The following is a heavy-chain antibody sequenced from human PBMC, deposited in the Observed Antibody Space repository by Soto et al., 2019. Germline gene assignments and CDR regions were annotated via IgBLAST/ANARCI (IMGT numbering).Heavy chain of an antibody. Sequence: SETLSLTCAVYGGSFSGYYWSWIRQPPGKGLEWIGEINHSGSTNYNPSLKSRVTISVDTSKNQFSLKLSSVIAADTAVYYCARGRVRFSFDYWGQGTLVTISS. J-gene: IGHJ4*02. CDR3: ARGRVRFSFDY. D-gene: IGHD4-17*01. V-gene: IGHV4-34*01. CDR1: GGSFSGYY. CDR2: INHSGST.